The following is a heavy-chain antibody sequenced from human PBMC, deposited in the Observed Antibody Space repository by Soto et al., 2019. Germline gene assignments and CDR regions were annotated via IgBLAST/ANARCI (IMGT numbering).Heavy chain of an antibody. CDR3: ARSLRAVAGAIDY. Sequence: XSVKVSCKASVYTFTCYYMHWVRQAPGQGLEWMGWINPDSGGTNYAQKFQGWVTMTRDTSISTAYMELSRLRSDDTAVYYCARSLRAVAGAIDYWGQGTLVTVSS. CDR1: VYTFTCYY. CDR2: INPDSGGT. D-gene: IGHD6-19*01. J-gene: IGHJ4*02. V-gene: IGHV1-2*04.